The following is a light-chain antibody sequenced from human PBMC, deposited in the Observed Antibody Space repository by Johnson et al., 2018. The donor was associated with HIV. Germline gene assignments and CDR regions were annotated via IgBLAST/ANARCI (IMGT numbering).Light chain of an antibody. V-gene: IGLV1-51*01. CDR3: GTWDTSLSAGGV. CDR1: SSNIGNNY. Sequence: VLTQPPSVSAAPGQKVTISCSGSSSNIGNNYVSWYQQLPGTAPKVLIYDNTRRPSGIPDRFSGSKSGTSATLGITGLQTGDEADYYCGTWDTSLSAGGVFGSGTKVTV. J-gene: IGLJ1*01. CDR2: DNT.